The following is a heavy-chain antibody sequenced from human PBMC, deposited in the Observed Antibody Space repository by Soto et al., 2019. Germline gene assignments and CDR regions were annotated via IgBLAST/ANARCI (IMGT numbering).Heavy chain of an antibody. CDR2: ISYDGSNK. Sequence: GGSLRLSCAASGFTFSSYAMHWVRQAPGKGLEWVAVISYDGSNKYYADSVKGRFTISRDNSKNTLYLQMNSLRAEDTAVYYCARAYGQEMIGSPLCNWLDYWGQGTLVTVSS. V-gene: IGHV3-30-3*01. J-gene: IGHJ5*01. D-gene: IGHD3-22*01. CDR3: ARAYGQEMIGSPLCNWLDY. CDR1: GFTFSSYA.